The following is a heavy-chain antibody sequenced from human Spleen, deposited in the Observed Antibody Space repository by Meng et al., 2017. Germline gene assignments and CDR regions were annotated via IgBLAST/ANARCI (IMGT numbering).Heavy chain of an antibody. D-gene: IGHD6-13*01. J-gene: IGHJ3*02. CDR3: ARGTAAGTDAFDI. CDR2: IYHSGST. CDR1: GYSISSGYY. V-gene: IGHV4-38-2*02. Sequence: SETLSLTCTVSGYSISSGYYWGWIRQPPGKGLEWIGSIYHSGSTYYNPSLKSRVTISVDTSKNQFSLKLSSVTAADTAVYYCARGTAAGTDAFDIWGQGTMVTVSS.